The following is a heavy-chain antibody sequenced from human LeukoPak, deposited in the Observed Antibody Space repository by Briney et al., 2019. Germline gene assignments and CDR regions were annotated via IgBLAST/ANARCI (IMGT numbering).Heavy chain of an antibody. CDR2: ISGSGGST. CDR3: AKQARNARGVYYFDY. D-gene: IGHD1-26*01. Sequence: GGSLRLSCAASGFTFGSYGMSWVRQAPGKGLEWVSAISGSGGSTYYTDSVKGRFTISRDNSKNTLYLQVNSLRAEDTAVYYCAKQARNARGVYYFDYWGQGTLVTVSS. J-gene: IGHJ4*02. CDR1: GFTFGSYG. V-gene: IGHV3-23*01.